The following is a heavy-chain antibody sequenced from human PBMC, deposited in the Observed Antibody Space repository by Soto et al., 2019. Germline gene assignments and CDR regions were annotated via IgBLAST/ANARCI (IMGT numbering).Heavy chain of an antibody. CDR2: ISFDGSKK. D-gene: IGHD1-26*01. Sequence: QVQLVESGGGVVHPGRSLRLSCAASGFTFSSFGMHWVRQAPGKGLEWVAVISFDGSKKYYADSVKGRFTISRDNSKNTLVLQMNSLRAEDTAVYYCAKDSMGDYYGMDVCGKGTTVTVSS. J-gene: IGHJ6*04. CDR1: GFTFSSFG. V-gene: IGHV3-30*18. CDR3: AKDSMGDYYGMDV.